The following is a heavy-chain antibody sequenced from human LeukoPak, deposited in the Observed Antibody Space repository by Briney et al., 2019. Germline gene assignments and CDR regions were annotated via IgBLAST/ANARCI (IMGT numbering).Heavy chain of an antibody. J-gene: IGHJ4*02. Sequence: ASVKVSCKASGYTFTSYGISWVRQAPGQGLERMGWISAYNGNTNYAQKLQGRVTMTTDTSTSTAYMELRSLRSDDTAVYYCARDSIVVVPAVLDYWGQGTLVTVSS. CDR1: GYTFTSYG. V-gene: IGHV1-18*01. CDR2: ISAYNGNT. CDR3: ARDSIVVVPAVLDY. D-gene: IGHD2-2*01.